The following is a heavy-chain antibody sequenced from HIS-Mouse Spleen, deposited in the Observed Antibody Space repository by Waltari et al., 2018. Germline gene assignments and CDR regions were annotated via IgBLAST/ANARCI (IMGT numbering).Heavy chain of an antibody. Sequence: QLQLQESGPGLVKPSETLSLTCTVSGGSISSSSYYWGWIRQPPGKGLGGIGGFYYSGSTYYTPSLKSRVTISVATSKTRFSLKLSSVTAADTAVYYCARKRTASGWFDPWGQGTLVTVSS. D-gene: IGHD2-21*02. V-gene: IGHV4-39*01. CDR1: GGSISSSSYY. CDR3: ARKRTASGWFDP. CDR2: FYYSGST. J-gene: IGHJ5*02.